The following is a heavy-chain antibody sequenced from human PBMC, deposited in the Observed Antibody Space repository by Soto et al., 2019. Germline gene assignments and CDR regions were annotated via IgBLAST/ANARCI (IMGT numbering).Heavy chain of an antibody. CDR3: VRGTGSELGNWFDP. D-gene: IGHD1-7*01. Sequence: QVQLVQSGAEVKKPGASVKVSCKASGYTFTSYDINWVRQATGQGLEWMGWMNPNSGNIGYAQKFQGRVTMTRNTSISTAYMELSSLRSEDTAVYYCVRGTGSELGNWFDPWGQGTLVTVSS. J-gene: IGHJ5*02. CDR1: GYTFTSYD. V-gene: IGHV1-8*01. CDR2: MNPNSGNI.